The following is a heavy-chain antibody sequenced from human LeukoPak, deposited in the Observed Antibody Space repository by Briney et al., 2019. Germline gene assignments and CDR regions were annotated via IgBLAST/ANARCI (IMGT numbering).Heavy chain of an antibody. CDR1: GGSFSGYY. CDR2: LNHSRST. CDR3: ARVGGWGGGICYSRLDY. D-gene: IGHD2-15*01. Sequence: SETLSLTRAVYGGSFSGYYWSWIRQPPGKGLEWIGELNHSRSTNYNQSLNSRVTISVDTFKNQFSLKLSSVTAPDTAVYYCARVGGWGGGICYSRLDYWGQGTLVTVSS. J-gene: IGHJ4*02. V-gene: IGHV4-34*01.